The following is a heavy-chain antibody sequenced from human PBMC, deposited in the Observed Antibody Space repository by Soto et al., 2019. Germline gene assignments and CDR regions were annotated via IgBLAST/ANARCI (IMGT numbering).Heavy chain of an antibody. Sequence: ASVKVSCKAFGYTFTSYAMHWVRQAPGQRLEWMGWINAGNGNTKYSQKFQGRVTITRDTSASTAYMELSSLRSEDTAVYYCARDGGRAVAGQYYYYYMDVWGKGTTVTVSS. V-gene: IGHV1-3*01. CDR1: GYTFTSYA. CDR2: INAGNGNT. CDR3: ARDGGRAVAGQYYYYYMDV. D-gene: IGHD6-19*01. J-gene: IGHJ6*03.